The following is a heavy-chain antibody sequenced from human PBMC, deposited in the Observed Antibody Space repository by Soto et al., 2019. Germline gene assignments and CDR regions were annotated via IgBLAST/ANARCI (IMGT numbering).Heavy chain of an antibody. D-gene: IGHD6-19*01. CDR3: ARDMYSSDYFVKWFEP. CDR2: ISKDGMNK. CDR1: GFSFSSYA. J-gene: IGHJ5*02. Sequence: QVRLVGSGGGVVQPGRSLRLSCTASGFSFSSYAMYWFRQPPGKGLEWVAVISKDGMNKNYADSVKGRVTVSRDNANYSLELQLNSLRGEDTAMYYCARDMYSSDYFVKWFEPWGQGTLVTVSS. V-gene: IGHV3-30*04.